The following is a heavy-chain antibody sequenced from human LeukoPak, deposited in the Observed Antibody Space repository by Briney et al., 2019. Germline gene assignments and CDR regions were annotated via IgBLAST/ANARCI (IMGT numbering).Heavy chain of an antibody. Sequence: ASVTVSCTASGYTFTNYYMHWVRQAPGQGLEWMGLINPNSGDTNYAQKFQGRITITRDTSISTAYMQMNNLSSADTAVYFCSMYGSGTSLVDYWGQGTLVTVSS. J-gene: IGHJ4*02. CDR1: GYTFTNYY. CDR3: SMYGSGTSLVDY. V-gene: IGHV1-2*02. D-gene: IGHD3-10*01. CDR2: INPNSGDT.